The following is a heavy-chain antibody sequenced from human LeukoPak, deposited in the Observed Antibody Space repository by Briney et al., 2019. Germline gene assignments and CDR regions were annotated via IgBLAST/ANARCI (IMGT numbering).Heavy chain of an antibody. J-gene: IGHJ4*02. CDR2: IYYSGST. Sequence: SETLSLTCTVSGGSISSYYWSWIRQPPGKGLEGIGYIYYSGSTNYNPSLKSRVTISVDTSKNQFSLKLSSVTAADTAVYYCARGSIAAAVPLGYWGQGTLVTVSS. V-gene: IGHV4-59*01. CDR1: GGSISSYY. CDR3: ARGSIAAAVPLGY. D-gene: IGHD6-13*01.